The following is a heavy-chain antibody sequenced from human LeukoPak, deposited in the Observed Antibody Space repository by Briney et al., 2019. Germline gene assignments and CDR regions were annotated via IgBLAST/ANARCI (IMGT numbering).Heavy chain of an antibody. D-gene: IGHD6-19*01. CDR1: GFTFSSYS. Sequence: GSLRLSCAASGFTFSSYSMNWVRQAPGKGLEWVSSISSGSSYIYYADSVKGRFTISRDNAKNSLYLQMNSLRAEDTAVYYCARDRGSSGWYERYFDYWGQGTLVTVSS. V-gene: IGHV3-21*01. J-gene: IGHJ4*02. CDR3: ARDRGSSGWYERYFDY. CDR2: ISSGSSYI.